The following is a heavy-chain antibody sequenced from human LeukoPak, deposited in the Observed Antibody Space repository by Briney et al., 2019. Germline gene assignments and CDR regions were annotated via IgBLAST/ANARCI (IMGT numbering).Heavy chain of an antibody. D-gene: IGHD6-19*01. Sequence: SETLSLTCAVYGGSFSGYYWSWLRQPPGKGLEWIGEINHSGSTNYNPSLKSRVTISVDTSKNQFSLKLSSVTAADTAVYYCARTQWLAPNYYFDYWGQGTLVTVSS. CDR2: INHSGST. CDR1: GGSFSGYY. CDR3: ARTQWLAPNYYFDY. J-gene: IGHJ4*02. V-gene: IGHV4-34*01.